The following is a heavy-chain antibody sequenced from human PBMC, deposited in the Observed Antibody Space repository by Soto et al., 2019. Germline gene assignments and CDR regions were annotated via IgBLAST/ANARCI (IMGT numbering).Heavy chain of an antibody. CDR2: LLPVFGTP. V-gene: IGHV1-69*01. D-gene: IGHD3-10*01. Sequence: QVHLVQSGPEVKKPGSSVKVSCRSSGGTFRTYAISWVRQVPGQGLEWMGWLLPVFGTPAYGPRFQGRVTITADESSSTSYMELTGLRSDDTAVYYCARSESRNGYNQDYYFDYWGQGTLVAVSS. CDR1: GGTFRTYA. J-gene: IGHJ4*02. CDR3: ARSESRNGYNQDYYFDY.